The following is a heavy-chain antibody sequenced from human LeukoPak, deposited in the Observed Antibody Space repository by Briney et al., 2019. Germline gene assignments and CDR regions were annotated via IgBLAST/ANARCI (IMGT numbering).Heavy chain of an antibody. Sequence: PGRSLRLSCAASGFTFSSFGMHWVRQAPGKGLEWVAVIWYDGTNKYYADSVKGRFTISRDNSKNTLYLQMNSLRAEDTAVYFCAKDRGYDFSYGMDDWGQGTTVIVSS. V-gene: IGHV3-33*06. J-gene: IGHJ6*02. CDR2: IWYDGTNK. CDR1: GFTFSSFG. D-gene: IGHD5-12*01. CDR3: AKDRGYDFSYGMDD.